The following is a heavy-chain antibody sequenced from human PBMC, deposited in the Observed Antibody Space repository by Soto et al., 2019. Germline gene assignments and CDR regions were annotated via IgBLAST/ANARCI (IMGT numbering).Heavy chain of an antibody. CDR1: GFTVSSYA. D-gene: IGHD2-15*01. CDR2: ISGRGGST. Sequence: EVQLLESGGGLVQPGGSLSLSGAASGFTVSSYAMCWVHQAPRKGMELVSAISGRGGSTYYADSGKGRFTIARDNSKHSWYLHMNSLRAEDTAVYYWAKMVLDCNGGSCWRGSYWGQVTLFTFSS. V-gene: IGHV3-23*01. J-gene: IGHJ4*02. CDR3: AKMVLDCNGGSCWRGSY.